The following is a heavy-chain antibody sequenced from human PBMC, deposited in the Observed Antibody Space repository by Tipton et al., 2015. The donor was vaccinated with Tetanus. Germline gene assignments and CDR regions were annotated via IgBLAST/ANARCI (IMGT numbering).Heavy chain of an antibody. D-gene: IGHD6-19*01. Sequence: GSLRLSCAASGFTFNNAWMSWVRQAPGKGLEWVGRIKSNSDGGTTDYSAPVRGRFTLSRDDSKSTLYLQMHSLKTEDTAVYYCTSTHSSGWFPQFDSWGQGILVTFSS. V-gene: IGHV3-15*05. J-gene: IGHJ4*02. CDR1: GFTFNNAW. CDR3: TSTHSSGWFPQFDS. CDR2: IKSNSDGGTT.